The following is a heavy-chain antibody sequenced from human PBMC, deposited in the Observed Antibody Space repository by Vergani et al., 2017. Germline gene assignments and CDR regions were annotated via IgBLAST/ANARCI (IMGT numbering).Heavy chain of an antibody. D-gene: IGHD3-3*01. V-gene: IGHV3-9*01. Sequence: EVQLVESGGGLVQPGRSLRLSCAASGFTFDDYAMHWVRQAPGKGLEWVSGISWNSGSIGYADSVKGRFTISRDNAKNSLYLQMNSLRAEDTAVYYCARDWRGYDFWSGYLPSYYYYYMDVWGKGTTVTVSS. CDR1: GFTFDDYA. CDR2: ISWNSGSI. CDR3: ARDWRGYDFWSGYLPSYYYYYMDV. J-gene: IGHJ6*03.